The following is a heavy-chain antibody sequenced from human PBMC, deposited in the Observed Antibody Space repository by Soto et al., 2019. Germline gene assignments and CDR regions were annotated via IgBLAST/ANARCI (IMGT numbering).Heavy chain of an antibody. CDR1: GFTFSDYY. CDR3: SCYAGNYYYYYGMDV. CDR2: ISSSSSYT. J-gene: IGHJ6*02. Sequence: GGSLRLSCAASGFTFSDYYMSWIRQAPGKGLEWVSYISSSSSYTNYADSVKGRFTISRDNAKNSLYLQMNSLRAEDTAVYYFSCYAGNYYYYYGMDVWGQGTTVTVSS. V-gene: IGHV3-11*06. D-gene: IGHD2-15*01.